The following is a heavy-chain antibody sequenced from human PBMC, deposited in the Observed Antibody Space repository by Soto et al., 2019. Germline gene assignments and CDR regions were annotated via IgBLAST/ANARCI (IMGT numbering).Heavy chain of an antibody. CDR1: GGSISSSNW. CDR3: ASVAYDSRGYYYSKYYHYGMDV. Sequence: QVQLQESGPGLVKPSGTLSLTCAVSGGSISSSNWWSWVRQPPGKGLEWIGEIYHGGTTNYNASLKSRVTLSVDKSKNQFSLKLSSVTAADTAVYYCASVAYDSRGYYYSKYYHYGMDVWGQGTTVTVSS. CDR2: IYHGGTT. V-gene: IGHV4-4*02. J-gene: IGHJ6*02. D-gene: IGHD3-22*01.